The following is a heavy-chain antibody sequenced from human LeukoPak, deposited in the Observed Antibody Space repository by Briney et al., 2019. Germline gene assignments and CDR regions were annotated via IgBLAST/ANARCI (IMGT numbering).Heavy chain of an antibody. CDR1: GYSLTSYW. V-gene: IGHV5-51*01. Sequence: PGESLKISCKGSGYSLTSYWIGRVRQMPRKGPEWKGIIYAGDSDTRYSPSVQGQVTISADKSISTAYLQWSSLKASDTAMYYCARIVFDNWFDAWGQGTLVTVSS. D-gene: IGHD1-26*01. CDR2: IYAGDSDT. CDR3: ARIVFDNWFDA. J-gene: IGHJ5*02.